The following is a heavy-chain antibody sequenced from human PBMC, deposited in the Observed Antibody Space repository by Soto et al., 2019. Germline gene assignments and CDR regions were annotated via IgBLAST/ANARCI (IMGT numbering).Heavy chain of an antibody. Sequence: KTLSRTCIVSGESISSSYYYWGWIRQPPGKGLEWIGSIYYSGRTYYNPSFKSRVTISIDTSKNQFSLKLSSVTATDTAVYYCARQRTTVVTQAYFDHWGQGALVTVTS. J-gene: IGHJ4*02. CDR2: IYYSGRT. V-gene: IGHV4-39*01. CDR1: GESISSSYYY. D-gene: IGHD2-21*02. CDR3: ARQRTTVVTQAYFDH.